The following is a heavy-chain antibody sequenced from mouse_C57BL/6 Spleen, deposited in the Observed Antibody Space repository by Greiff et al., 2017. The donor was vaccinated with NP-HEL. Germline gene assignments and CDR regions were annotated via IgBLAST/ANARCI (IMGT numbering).Heavy chain of an antibody. Sequence: QVQLQQSGAELVKPGASVKLSCKASGYTFTEYTIHWVKQRSGQGLEWIGWFYPGSGSIKYNEKFKDKATLTVDKSSSTVYMELSRLTSEDSAVYFCARREDGGNYYGPYFDVWGTGTTVTVSS. J-gene: IGHJ1*03. CDR3: ARREDGGNYYGPYFDV. D-gene: IGHD1-1*01. CDR1: GYTFTEYT. CDR2: FYPGSGSI. V-gene: IGHV1-62-2*01.